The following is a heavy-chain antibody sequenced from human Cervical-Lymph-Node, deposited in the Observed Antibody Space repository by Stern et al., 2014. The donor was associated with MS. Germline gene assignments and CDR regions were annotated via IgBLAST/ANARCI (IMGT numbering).Heavy chain of an antibody. CDR1: GASIRSYY. D-gene: IGHD6-19*01. Sequence: QLQLQESGPGLVRPSETLSLTCSVSGASIRSYYWSWIRQPPGKGLEWIAYISYSGSSSYNPSLKGRVTISLDTSKNQLSLNLNSVTAADTAVYYCARDRDTGWFYFDNWGQGTLVTVSS. CDR2: ISYSGSS. V-gene: IGHV4-59*01. CDR3: ARDRDTGWFYFDN. J-gene: IGHJ4*02.